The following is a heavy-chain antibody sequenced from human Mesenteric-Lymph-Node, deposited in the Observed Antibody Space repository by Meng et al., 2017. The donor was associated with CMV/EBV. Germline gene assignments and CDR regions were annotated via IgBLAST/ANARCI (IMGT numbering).Heavy chain of an antibody. CDR2: MSYSGST. CDR3: ARDCGGGSCYSGGFYYHGLDV. V-gene: IGHV4-59*01. Sequence: SETLSLTCTVSGVSSNIYYWSWIRQPPGKGLEWIGFMSYSGSTNYNPSLKSRVTISVDTSKTQFSLKLSSVTAADTAVYYCARDCGGGSCYSGGFYYHGLDVWGQGTAVTVSS. J-gene: IGHJ6*02. D-gene: IGHD2-15*01. CDR1: GVSSNIYY.